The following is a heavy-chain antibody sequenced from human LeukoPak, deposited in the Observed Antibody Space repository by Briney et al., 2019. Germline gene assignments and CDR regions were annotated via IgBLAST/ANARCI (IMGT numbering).Heavy chain of an antibody. J-gene: IGHJ4*02. CDR3: ARLEYNYGFDY. CDR1: GYNFTTYW. V-gene: IGHV5-51*01. D-gene: IGHD5-18*01. Sequence: GESLKISCKGSGYNFTTYWIGWVRQMPGKGLEWMGIMYPGDSDTRYNPSFQGQVTISADKSINTAYLQWGSLKASDTAMYYCARLEYNYGFDYWGQGTLVTVSS. CDR2: MYPGDSDT.